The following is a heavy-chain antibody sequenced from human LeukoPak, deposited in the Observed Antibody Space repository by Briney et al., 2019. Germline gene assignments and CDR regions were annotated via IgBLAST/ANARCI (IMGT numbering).Heavy chain of an antibody. D-gene: IGHD6-19*01. CDR2: INPDGSEK. V-gene: IGHV3-7*01. CDR1: GLTFSRYS. CDR3: ARDRGYSSFDY. Sequence: GGSLRLSCAASGLTFSRYSMNWVRQAPGKGLEWVASINPDGSEKYSVDSVKGRFTISRDNDKNSLYLQMNNLRAEDTAVYYCARDRGYSSFDYWGQGTLVTVSS. J-gene: IGHJ4*02.